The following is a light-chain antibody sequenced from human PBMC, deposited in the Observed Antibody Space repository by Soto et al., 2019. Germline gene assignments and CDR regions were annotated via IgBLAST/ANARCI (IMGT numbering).Light chain of an antibody. V-gene: IGKV1-27*01. Sequence: DIQMTQSPSSLSVSVGDRVTITCRASQDISVYLAWYQQKPGKVPKRLIYSAATLQSGVPSRFSGSGSGTDFTLTISSLQHEDVATYYCQKFNTAPLTFGQGTRLEIK. J-gene: IGKJ5*01. CDR2: SAA. CDR1: QDISVY. CDR3: QKFNTAPLT.